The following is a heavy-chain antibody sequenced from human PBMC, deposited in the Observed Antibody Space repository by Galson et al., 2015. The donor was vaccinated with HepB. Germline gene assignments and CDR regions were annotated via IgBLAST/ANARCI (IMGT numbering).Heavy chain of an antibody. CDR3: AKGWDYGSGSYFDS. D-gene: IGHD3-10*01. CDR2: IHYSGST. CDR1: GGSISSYY. J-gene: IGHJ4*02. Sequence: TLSLTCTVSGGSISSYYWHWIRQPPGKRLEWIGYIHYSGSTNYNPSLRSRVTISIDRSKNQFSLKLSSVTAADTAVFYCAKGWDYGSGSYFDSWGQGTLVIVSS. V-gene: IGHV4-59*01.